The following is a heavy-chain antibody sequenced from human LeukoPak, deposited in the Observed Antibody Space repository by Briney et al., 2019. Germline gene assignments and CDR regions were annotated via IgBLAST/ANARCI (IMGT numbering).Heavy chain of an antibody. Sequence: SETLSLTCTVSGGSISSGRYYWTWIRQPAGKGLEWIGRMYHTGSTMYNPSFRSRVTISVGTSNSQLSLTLTSLTAADTAVYYCALGSAFPYWGQGILVTVSS. CDR3: ALGSAFPY. CDR1: GGSISSGRYY. D-gene: IGHD3-10*01. CDR2: MYHTGST. J-gene: IGHJ4*02. V-gene: IGHV4-61*02.